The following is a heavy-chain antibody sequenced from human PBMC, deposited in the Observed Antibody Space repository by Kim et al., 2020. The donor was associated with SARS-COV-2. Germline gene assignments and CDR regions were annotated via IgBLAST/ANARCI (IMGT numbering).Heavy chain of an antibody. V-gene: IGHV3-30-3*01. J-gene: IGHJ4*02. CDR3: ARVILGSQGDY. Sequence: GGSLRLSCAASGFTFSSYAMHWVRQAPGKGLEWVAVISYDGSNKYYADSVKGRFTISRDNSKNTLYLQMNSLRAEDTAVYYCARVILGSQGDYWGQGSL. CDR2: ISYDGSNK. D-gene: IGHD3-9*01. CDR1: GFTFSSYA.